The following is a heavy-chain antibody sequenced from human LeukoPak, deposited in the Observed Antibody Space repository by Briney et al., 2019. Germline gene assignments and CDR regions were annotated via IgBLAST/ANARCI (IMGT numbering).Heavy chain of an antibody. CDR2: ISSSGSTI. J-gene: IGHJ6*02. Sequence: GGSLRLSCAASGFTFSDYYMSWIRQAPGKGLEWVSYISSSGSTIYYADSVKGRFTISRDNAKNSLYLQMNSLRAEDTAVYYCARVAYQLLDYYGMDVWGQGTTVTVSS. D-gene: IGHD2-2*01. CDR3: ARVAYQLLDYYGMDV. V-gene: IGHV3-11*01. CDR1: GFTFSDYY.